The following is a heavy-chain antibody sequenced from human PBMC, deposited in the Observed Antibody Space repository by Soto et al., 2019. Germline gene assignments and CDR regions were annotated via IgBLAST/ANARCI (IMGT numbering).Heavy chain of an antibody. CDR1: GFTFSSYA. CDR3: AKQQPGRDPYYYYYMDV. Sequence: GGSLRLSCAASGFTFSSYAMSWVRQAPGKGLEWVSAISGSGGSTYYADSVKGRFTISRDNSKNTLYLQMNSLRAEDTAVYYCAKQQPGRDPYYYYYMDVWGKGTTVTVSS. V-gene: IGHV3-23*01. CDR2: ISGSGGST. J-gene: IGHJ6*03. D-gene: IGHD3-10*01.